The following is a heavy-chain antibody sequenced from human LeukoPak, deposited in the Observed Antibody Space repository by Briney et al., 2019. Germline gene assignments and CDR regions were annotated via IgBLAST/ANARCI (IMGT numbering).Heavy chain of an antibody. CDR2: IYYSGST. Sequence: SETLSLTCTVSGGSISSYYWSWIRQPPGKGLEWIGYIYYSGSTNYNPSLKSRVTISVDTSKNQFSLKLSSVTAADTAVYYCARAPYYDFCSGRDAFDIWGQGTMVTVSS. J-gene: IGHJ3*02. CDR3: ARAPYYDFCSGRDAFDI. CDR1: GGSISSYY. D-gene: IGHD3-3*01. V-gene: IGHV4-59*01.